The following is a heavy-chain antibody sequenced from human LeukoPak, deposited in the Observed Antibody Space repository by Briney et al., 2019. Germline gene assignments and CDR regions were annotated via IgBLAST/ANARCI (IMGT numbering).Heavy chain of an antibody. V-gene: IGHV3-74*01. J-gene: IGHJ4*02. D-gene: IGHD6-13*01. Sequence: GGSLRLSCAASGFTFRTYWMHWVRQAPGKGLVWVAHINSVGTSTSYADSVKGRFTVSRDNAENKLSLQMNSLRADDTAVYYCARDDLRWYSGIDYWGQGTLVTVSS. CDR3: ARDDLRWYSGIDY. CDR1: GFTFRTYW. CDR2: INSVGTST.